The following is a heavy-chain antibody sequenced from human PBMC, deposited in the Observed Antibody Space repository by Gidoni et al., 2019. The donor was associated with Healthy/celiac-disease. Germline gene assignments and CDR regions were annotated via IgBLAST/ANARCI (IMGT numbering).Heavy chain of an antibody. Sequence: QLQLQESGPGLVKPSETLSLTCTVSGGSISSSSYYWGWIRQPPGKGLEWIGSIYYSGSTYYNPSLKSRVTISVDTSKNQFSLKLSSVTAADTAVYYCARLLGDPLYYFDYWGQGTLVTVSS. V-gene: IGHV4-39*01. J-gene: IGHJ4*02. CDR1: GGSISSSSYY. CDR2: IYYSGST. CDR3: ARLLGDPLYYFDY.